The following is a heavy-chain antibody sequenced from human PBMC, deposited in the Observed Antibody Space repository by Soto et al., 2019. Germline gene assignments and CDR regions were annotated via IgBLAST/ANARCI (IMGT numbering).Heavy chain of an antibody. D-gene: IGHD3-10*01. CDR2: IYPGDSDT. Sequence: GESLKISCNGSGYSFTSYWIGWVRQMPGKGLEWMGIIYPGDSDTRYSPSFQGQVTISADKSISTAYLQWSSLKASDTAMYYCESRMLRFGELSAFDIWGQGTMVTVSS. V-gene: IGHV5-51*01. J-gene: IGHJ3*02. CDR1: GYSFTSYW. CDR3: ESRMLRFGELSAFDI.